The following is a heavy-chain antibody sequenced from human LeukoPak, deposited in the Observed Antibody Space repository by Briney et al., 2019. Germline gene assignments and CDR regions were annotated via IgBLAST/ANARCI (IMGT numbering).Heavy chain of an antibody. CDR1: GYTFTSYA. CDR3: CTLLLWFGELMMDV. D-gene: IGHD3-10*01. Sequence: ASVKVSCKASGYTFTSYAMHWVRQAPGQRLEWMGWINAGNGNTKYSQKFQGRVTITRDTSASTAYMELSSLRSEDTAVYYCCTLLLWFGELMMDVWGQGTTVTVSS. V-gene: IGHV1-3*01. CDR2: INAGNGNT. J-gene: IGHJ6*02.